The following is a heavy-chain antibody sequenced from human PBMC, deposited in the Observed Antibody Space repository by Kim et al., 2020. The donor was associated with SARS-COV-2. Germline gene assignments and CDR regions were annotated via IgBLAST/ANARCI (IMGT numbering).Heavy chain of an antibody. CDR3: ARLCPDSSGYLPSPHPHFDY. CDR1: GGSISSSSYY. CDR2: IYYSGST. Sequence: SETPSLTCTVSGGSISSSSYYWGWIRQPPGKGLEWIGSIYYSGSTYYNPSLKSRVTISVDTSKNQFSLKLSSVTAADTAVYYCARLCPDSSGYLPSPHPHFDYWGQGTLVTVSS. D-gene: IGHD3-22*01. V-gene: IGHV4-39*01. J-gene: IGHJ4*02.